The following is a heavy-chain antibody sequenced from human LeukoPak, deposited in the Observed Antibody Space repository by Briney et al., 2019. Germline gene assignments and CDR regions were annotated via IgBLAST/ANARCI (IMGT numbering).Heavy chain of an antibody. D-gene: IGHD3-3*01. J-gene: IGHJ6*03. CDR1: GYTFTSYD. V-gene: IGHV1-8*03. CDR3: ARGRLLDYDFWSGGGGYYYMDV. CDR2: MNPNSGNT. Sequence: ASVKVSCKASGYTFTSYDINWVRQATGQGLERMGWMNPNSGNTGYAQKFQGRVTITRNTSISTAYMELSSLRSEDTAVYYCARGRLLDYDFWSGGGGYYYMDVWGKGTTVTVSS.